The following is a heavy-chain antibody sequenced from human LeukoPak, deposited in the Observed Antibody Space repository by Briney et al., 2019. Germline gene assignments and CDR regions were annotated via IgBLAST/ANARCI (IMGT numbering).Heavy chain of an antibody. CDR2: ISSSGSTI. CDR1: GFTFTSHS. D-gene: IGHD3-10*02. Sequence: GGSLRLSCAASGFTFTSHSMTWVRQPPGKGLEWVSCISSSGSTIYYADSVKGRFTISRDNAKNSLYLQMNSLRAEDTAVYYCAELGITMIGGVWGKGTTVTISS. J-gene: IGHJ6*04. CDR3: AELGITMIGGV. V-gene: IGHV3-48*04.